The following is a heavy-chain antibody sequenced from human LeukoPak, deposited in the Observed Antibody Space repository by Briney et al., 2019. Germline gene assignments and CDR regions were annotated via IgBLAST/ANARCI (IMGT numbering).Heavy chain of an antibody. CDR2: IFTTGST. Sequence: SETLSLTCTLSGASVIDYYWSCIRQPAGKGLEWIGRIFTTGSTDYHPSLKSRVTMTRDRSKNQLFLKLASVTAADTAVYYCARASDSILSYYYHMDLWGKGIAATVSS. CDR1: GASVIDYY. J-gene: IGHJ6*03. V-gene: IGHV4-4*07. D-gene: IGHD3-16*02. CDR3: ARASDSILSYYYHMDL.